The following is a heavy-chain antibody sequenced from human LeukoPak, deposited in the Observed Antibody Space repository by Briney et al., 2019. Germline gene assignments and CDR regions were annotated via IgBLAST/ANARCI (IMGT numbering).Heavy chain of an antibody. Sequence: PSETPSLTCAVYGGSFSGYYWSWIRQPPGKGLEWIGEINHSGSTNYNPSLKSRVTISVDTSKNQFSLKLSSVTAADTAVYYCARGPDTAMVLYYYYGMDVWGQGTTVTVSS. J-gene: IGHJ6*02. D-gene: IGHD5-18*01. CDR2: INHSGST. CDR3: ARGPDTAMVLYYYYGMDV. CDR1: GGSFSGYY. V-gene: IGHV4-34*01.